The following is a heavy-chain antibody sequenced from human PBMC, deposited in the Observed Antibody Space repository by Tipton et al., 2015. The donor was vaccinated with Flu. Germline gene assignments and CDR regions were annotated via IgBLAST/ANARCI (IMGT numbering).Heavy chain of an antibody. CDR2: IYYSGST. CDR1: GFSITSSYY. Sequence: GLVKPSEKLSLNCAVSGFSITSSYYWGWIRQPPGKGLEWIGSIYYSGSTYYNPSLESRVTISVDTSKNNFSLKMYSVTAADTAVYYCARCYVGYPHLYWGQGRLVTVSS. V-gene: IGHV4-38-2*01. D-gene: IGHD4-23*01. CDR3: ARCYVGYPHLY. J-gene: IGHJ4*02.